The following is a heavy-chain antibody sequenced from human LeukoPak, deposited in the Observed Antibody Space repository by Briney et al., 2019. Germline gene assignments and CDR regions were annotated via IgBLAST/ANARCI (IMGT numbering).Heavy chain of an antibody. J-gene: IGHJ4*02. D-gene: IGHD3-22*01. CDR1: GFTFSSYG. CDR3: AKVSGLWLLREDYFDY. CDR2: ISGSGGST. V-gene: IGHV3-23*01. Sequence: GGSLRLSCAASGFTFSSYGMSWVRQAPGKGLEWVSAISGSGGSTYYADSVKGRFTISRDNSENTLYLQMNSLRAEDTAVYYCAKVSGLWLLREDYFDYWGQGTLVTVSS.